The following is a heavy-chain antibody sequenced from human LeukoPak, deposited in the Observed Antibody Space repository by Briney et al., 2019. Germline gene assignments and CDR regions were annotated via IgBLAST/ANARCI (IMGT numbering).Heavy chain of an antibody. J-gene: IGHJ5*02. D-gene: IGHD3-10*01. CDR3: ARDGSGLAVRGWFDT. V-gene: IGHV3-33*01. CDR1: GFTFTNYG. CDR2: IWYDGSYE. Sequence: GGSLRLSCVASGFTFTNYGVHWVRQAPGKGLEWAAVIWYDGSYEYYGDSVKGRFAISRDNSKNTVYLQMNSLRAGDTAVYFCARDGSGLAVRGWFDTWGQGTVVTVSS.